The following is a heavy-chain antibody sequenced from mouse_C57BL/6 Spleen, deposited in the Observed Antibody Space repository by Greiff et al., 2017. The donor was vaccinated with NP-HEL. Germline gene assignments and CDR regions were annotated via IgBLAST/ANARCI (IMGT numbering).Heavy chain of an antibody. CDR1: GYTFTSYW. Sequence: VQLQQPGAELVRPGTSVKLSCKASGYTFTSYWMHWVKQRPGQGLEWIGVIDPSDSYTNYNQKFKGKATLTVDTSSSTAYMQLSSLTSEDSAVYYCATTVVAQDYAMDYWGQGTSVTVSS. V-gene: IGHV1-59*01. J-gene: IGHJ4*01. D-gene: IGHD1-1*01. CDR3: ATTVVAQDYAMDY. CDR2: IDPSDSYT.